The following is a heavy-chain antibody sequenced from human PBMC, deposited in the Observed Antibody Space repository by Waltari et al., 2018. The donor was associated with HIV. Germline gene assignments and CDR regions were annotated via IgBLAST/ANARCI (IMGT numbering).Heavy chain of an antibody. CDR3: ARLNRLEGGQWAKEYFDL. D-gene: IGHD6-19*01. J-gene: IGHJ2*01. CDR1: GGSVSSNNW. CDR2: VHHSGKT. Sequence: LSLTCDVSGGSVSSNNWWTWVRQSPGNGLEWIGEVHHSGKTTYNPSLKSRVSMSVDKSKNEFSLKVTSVTAADTAVYYCARLNRLEGGQWAKEYFDLWGRGTLVAVSS. V-gene: IGHV4-4*02.